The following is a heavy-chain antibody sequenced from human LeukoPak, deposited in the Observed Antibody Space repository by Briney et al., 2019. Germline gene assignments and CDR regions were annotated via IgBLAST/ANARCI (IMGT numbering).Heavy chain of an antibody. V-gene: IGHV4-4*07. J-gene: IGHJ4*02. Sequence: SETLSLTCTVSGGSISSYYWSWIRQPAGKGLEWIGRIYTSGSTNYNPSLKSRVTISVDTSKNQFSLKLGSVTAADTAVYYCATDSSSWSYFDYWGQGTLVTVSS. CDR2: IYTSGST. CDR1: GGSISSYY. CDR3: ATDSSSWSYFDY. D-gene: IGHD6-13*01.